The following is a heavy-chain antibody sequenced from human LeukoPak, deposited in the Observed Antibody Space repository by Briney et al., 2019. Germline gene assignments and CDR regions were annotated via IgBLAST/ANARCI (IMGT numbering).Heavy chain of an antibody. J-gene: IGHJ4*02. V-gene: IGHV4-39*01. D-gene: IGHD2-2*01. Sequence: PSETLSLTCTVSGGSTGGSNSHWGWIRQPPGKGLEWIGSIFYSGSTYYNPSLKSRVTMSVDTSKNQFSLRVTSVTAADTATYYCARRGITYSSSFFAYWGQGTLVTVPS. CDR3: ARRGITYSSSFFAY. CDR1: GGSTGGSNSH. CDR2: IFYSGST.